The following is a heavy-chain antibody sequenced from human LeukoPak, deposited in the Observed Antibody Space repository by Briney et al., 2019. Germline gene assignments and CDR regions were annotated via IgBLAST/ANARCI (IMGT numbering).Heavy chain of an antibody. J-gene: IGHJ4*02. D-gene: IGHD6-13*01. V-gene: IGHV3-11*01. Sequence: GGSLRLSCAASGFTFNAYYMSWIRQAPGKGLEWVSYITFSGSTEFYADSVKGRFTISRDNAKNSLYLQMNNLRPEDTAVYYCARETASSSSWNDYWGLGTLVTVSS. CDR2: ITFSGSTE. CDR1: GFTFNAYY. CDR3: ARETASSSSWNDY.